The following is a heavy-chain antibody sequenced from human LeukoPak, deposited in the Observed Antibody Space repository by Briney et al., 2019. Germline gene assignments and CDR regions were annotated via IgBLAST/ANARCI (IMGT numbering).Heavy chain of an antibody. CDR1: GYTFTSYY. Sequence: ASVKVSCKASGYTFTSYYMHWVRQAPGQGLEWMGIINPSGGSTSYAQKFQGRVTMTRDTPTSTVYMELSSLRSEDTAVYYCARDVGGGMVRGVRYYFDYWGQGTLVTVSS. CDR3: ARDVGGGMVRGVRYYFDY. J-gene: IGHJ4*02. V-gene: IGHV1-46*03. D-gene: IGHD3-10*01. CDR2: INPSGGST.